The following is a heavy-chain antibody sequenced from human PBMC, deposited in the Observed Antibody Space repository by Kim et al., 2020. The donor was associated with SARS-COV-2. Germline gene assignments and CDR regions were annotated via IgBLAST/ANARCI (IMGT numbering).Heavy chain of an antibody. CDR2: ISGSGGST. CDR1: GFTFSSYA. J-gene: IGHJ4*02. D-gene: IGHD3-22*01. CDR3: AKADLKITMITGFDY. Sequence: GGSLRLSCAASGFTFSSYAMSWVRQAPGKGLEWVSAISGSGGSTYYADSVKGRFTISRDNSKNTLYLQMNSLRAEDTAVYYCAKADLKITMITGFDYWGQGTLVTVSS. V-gene: IGHV3-23*01.